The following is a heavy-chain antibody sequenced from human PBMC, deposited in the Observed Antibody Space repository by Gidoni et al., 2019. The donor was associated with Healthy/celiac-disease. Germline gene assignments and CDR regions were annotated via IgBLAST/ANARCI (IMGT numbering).Heavy chain of an antibody. CDR1: GGTFSSYA. V-gene: IGHV1-69*01. D-gene: IGHD3-22*01. J-gene: IGHJ4*02. CDR2: IIPIFGTA. CDR3: ARSKPYYYDSSGYYPFDY. Sequence: QVQLVQSGAEVKKPGSSVKVSCKASGGTFSSYAISWVRQAPGQGLEWMGGIIPIFGTANYAQKFQGRVTITADESTSTAYMELSSLRSEDTAVYYCARSKPYYYDSSGYYPFDYWGQGTLVTVSS.